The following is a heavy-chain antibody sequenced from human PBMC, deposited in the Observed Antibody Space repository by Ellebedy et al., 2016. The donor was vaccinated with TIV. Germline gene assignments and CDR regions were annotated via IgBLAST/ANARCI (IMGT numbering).Heavy chain of an antibody. CDR2: ISWNGAST. CDR1: GFSFHDYA. J-gene: IGHJ3*02. CDR3: ARGCGGDCLKTSDAFDI. D-gene: IGHD2-21*02. V-gene: IGHV3-9*01. Sequence: GGSLRLSXATSGFSFHDYAMHWVRRAPEKGLEWVAGISWNGASTGYADSVKGRFTISRDNAKNSLYLQMNSLRAEDTAMYYCARGCGGDCLKTSDAFDIWGQGTMVTVSS.